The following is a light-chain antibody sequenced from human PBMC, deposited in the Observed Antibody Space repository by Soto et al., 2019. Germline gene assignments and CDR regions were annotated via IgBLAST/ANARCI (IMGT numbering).Light chain of an antibody. CDR2: DAS. Sequence: DIQMTQSPSSLSASVGDRVTITCQASQDISNYLNWYQQKPGKAPRLLIYDASNLETGVPSTFSGRGSGTDFTFTISSLQPEHIATYYCQQYDNFPYTFGQGTKLEIK. J-gene: IGKJ2*01. V-gene: IGKV1-33*01. CDR3: QQYDNFPYT. CDR1: QDISNY.